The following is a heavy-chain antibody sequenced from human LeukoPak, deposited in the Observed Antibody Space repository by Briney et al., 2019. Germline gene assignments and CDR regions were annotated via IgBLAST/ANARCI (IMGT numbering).Heavy chain of an antibody. CDR3: ARESTEDCPGS. CDR1: GFTLSDFW. CDR2: IDQDGSDK. J-gene: IGHJ5*02. V-gene: IGHV3-7*01. Sequence: GGSLRLSCAASGFTLSDFWMSWVRQAPGKGLEGVANIDQDGSDKNYVGSVKGRFTISRDDAKNSLFLQMNSLRAEDTAVYYCARESTEDCPGSWGQGTLVTVSS. D-gene: IGHD5/OR15-5a*01.